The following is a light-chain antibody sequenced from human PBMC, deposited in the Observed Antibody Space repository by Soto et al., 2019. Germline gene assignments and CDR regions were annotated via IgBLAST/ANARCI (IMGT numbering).Light chain of an antibody. CDR2: EVS. V-gene: IGLV2-14*01. Sequence: QSVLTQPASVSGSPGQSITISCTGTSSDVGGYNYVSWHQQHPGKAPKLMIYEVSNRPSGVSNRFSGSKSDNTASLTISGLQAEDEADYYCSSYTTNSTRVFGGGTKVTVL. CDR3: SSYTTNSTRV. J-gene: IGLJ2*01. CDR1: SSDVGGYNY.